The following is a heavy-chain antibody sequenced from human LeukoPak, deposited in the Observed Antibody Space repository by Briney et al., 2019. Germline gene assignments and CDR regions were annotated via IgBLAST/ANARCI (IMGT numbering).Heavy chain of an antibody. CDR3: ARGVRDSSGYLYYFDY. V-gene: IGHV3-23*01. J-gene: IGHJ4*02. Sequence: GGSLRLSCAASGFTFSSYAMSWVRQAPGKGLEWVSAISGSGGSTYYADSVKGRFTISRHISTNTLSLQMDSLRAEDTAVYYCARGVRDSSGYLYYFDYWGQGTLVTVSS. CDR1: GFTFSSYA. CDR2: ISGSGGST. D-gene: IGHD3-22*01.